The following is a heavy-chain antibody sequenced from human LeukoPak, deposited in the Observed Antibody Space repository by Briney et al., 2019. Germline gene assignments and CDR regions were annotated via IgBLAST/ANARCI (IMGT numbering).Heavy chain of an antibody. CDR1: GFTFSDYY. CDR2: ISSTGHSI. D-gene: IGHD2-2*01. CDR3: AQCRRISTEDSYYFDK. J-gene: IGHJ4*02. Sequence: GGSLRLSCAASGFTFSDYYMSWIRQAPGKGLEWVSYISSTGHSIYYADSVKGRFTISRDNAKSSLYLQMNSLRAEDTAVYYCAQCRRISTEDSYYFDKWGQGTLVTVSS. V-gene: IGHV3-11*01.